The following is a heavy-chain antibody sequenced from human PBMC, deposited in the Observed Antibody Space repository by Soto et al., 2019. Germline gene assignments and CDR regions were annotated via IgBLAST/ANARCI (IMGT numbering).Heavy chain of an antibody. J-gene: IGHJ4*02. CDR2: IYYSGST. D-gene: IGHD5-12*01. CDR1: GGSITSYY. CDR3: ARQVTTIYYYFDY. Sequence: QVQLQESGPGLVKPSETLSLTCTVSGGSITSYYWSWIRQPPGKGLEWIGFIYYSGSTSYNPYLKSRVSISVDTSKNQFSLKLRSVNAADTAVYYGARQVTTIYYYFDYWGQGSLVTVSS. V-gene: IGHV4-59*08.